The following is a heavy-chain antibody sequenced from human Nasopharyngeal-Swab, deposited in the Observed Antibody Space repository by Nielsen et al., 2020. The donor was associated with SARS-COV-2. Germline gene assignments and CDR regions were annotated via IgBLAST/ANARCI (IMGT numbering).Heavy chain of an antibody. D-gene: IGHD2-15*01. Sequence: GGSLRLSCAASGFTFSSYGMHWVRQAPGKGLEWVAVISYDGSNKYYADSVKGRFTISRDNSKNTLYLQMNSLRAEDTAVYYCAKAHGGGFYYYYMDVWGKGTTVPSP. CDR1: GFTFSSYG. V-gene: IGHV3-30*18. CDR2: ISYDGSNK. CDR3: AKAHGGGFYYYYMDV. J-gene: IGHJ6*03.